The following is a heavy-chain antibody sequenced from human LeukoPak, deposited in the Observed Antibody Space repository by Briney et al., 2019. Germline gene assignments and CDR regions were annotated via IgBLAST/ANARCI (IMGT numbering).Heavy chain of an antibody. J-gene: IGHJ4*02. V-gene: IGHV1-2*02. CDR3: ARALTLTGYSSSCQGY. CDR2: INPNSGGT. CDR1: GYTFTGYY. Sequence: EASVKVSCKASGYTFTGYYMHWVRQAPGQGLEWMGWINPNSGGTNYAQKFQGRVTMTRDTSISTAYMELSRLRSDDTAVYYCARALTLTGYSSSCQGYWGQGTLVTVSS. D-gene: IGHD6-13*01.